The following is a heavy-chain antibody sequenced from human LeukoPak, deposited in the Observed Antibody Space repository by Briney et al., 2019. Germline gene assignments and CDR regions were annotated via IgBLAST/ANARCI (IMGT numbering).Heavy chain of an antibody. Sequence: ASVKVSCKASGYTFTGYYMHWVRQAPGQGLEGMGWINPNSGGTNYSQKFQGRVTMTRDTSISTAYMELSRMRSDDTAVYYCARGDYYDSSGYLYYYYYYYMDVWGKGTTVTVSS. D-gene: IGHD3-22*01. CDR3: ARGDYYDSSGYLYYYYYYYMDV. J-gene: IGHJ6*03. CDR2: INPNSGGT. CDR1: GYTFTGYY. V-gene: IGHV1-2*02.